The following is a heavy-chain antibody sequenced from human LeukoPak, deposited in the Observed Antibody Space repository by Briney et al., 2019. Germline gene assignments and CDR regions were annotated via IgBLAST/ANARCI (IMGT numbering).Heavy chain of an antibody. CDR3: TRFVPYLDY. CDR1: GFTFGDHA. J-gene: IGHJ4*02. CDR2: IRSKTYGKTT. V-gene: IGHV3-49*04. Sequence: GRSLRLSCTASGFTFGDHAMSWVRQAPGKGLEWVGFIRSKTYGKTTEYAASVKGRLTISRDDSKNIAYLQMNSLKTEDTAIYYCTRFVPYLDYWGQGTLVTVSS. D-gene: IGHD3-16*01.